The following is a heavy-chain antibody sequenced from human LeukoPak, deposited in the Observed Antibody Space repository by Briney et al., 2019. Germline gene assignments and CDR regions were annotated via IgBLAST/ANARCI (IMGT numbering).Heavy chain of an antibody. J-gene: IGHJ4*02. V-gene: IGHV4-34*01. CDR3: ATLRYSSSWFNY. D-gene: IGHD6-13*01. Sequence: SETLSLTCAVYGGSFSGYLWSWIRQPPGKGREWIGEINHSGSTNYNPSLKSRVPISLDTSKNQFSLRLSSVTAADTAVYYCATLRYSSSWFNYWGQGTLVTVSS. CDR2: INHSGST. CDR1: GGSFSGYL.